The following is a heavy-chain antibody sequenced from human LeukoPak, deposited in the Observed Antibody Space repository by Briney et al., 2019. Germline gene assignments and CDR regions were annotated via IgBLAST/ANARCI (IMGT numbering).Heavy chain of an antibody. CDR2: ISGSGGST. CDR1: GFTFSSYG. Sequence: PTGGSLRLSCAASGFTFSSYGMSWVRQAPGKGLEWVSAISGSGGSTYYAGSVKGRFTISRDNSKNTLYLQMNSLRAEDTAVYYCAKAGGIVVVPGYWGQGTLVTVSS. D-gene: IGHD3-22*01. J-gene: IGHJ4*02. CDR3: AKAGGIVVVPGY. V-gene: IGHV3-23*01.